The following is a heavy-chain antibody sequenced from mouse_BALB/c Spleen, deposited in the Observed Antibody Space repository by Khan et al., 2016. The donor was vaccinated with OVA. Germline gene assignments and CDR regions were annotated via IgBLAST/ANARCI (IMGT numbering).Heavy chain of an antibody. Sequence: VQLKESGPGLVKPSQSLSLTCTVTGYSIPSDYAWNWIRQFPGNKLEWMGYISYIGSTTYNPSLKSRISITRDTSKNQFFLQLNSVTTEDTATYYCARWFTYWGQGTLVTVSA. CDR3: ARWFTY. J-gene: IGHJ3*01. CDR1: GYSIPSDYA. CDR2: ISYIGST. V-gene: IGHV3-2*02.